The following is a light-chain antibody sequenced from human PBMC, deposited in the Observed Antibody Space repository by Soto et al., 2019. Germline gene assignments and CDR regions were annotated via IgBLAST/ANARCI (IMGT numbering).Light chain of an antibody. J-gene: IGLJ1*01. CDR1: SSDVGAYNF. Sequence: QSALTQPASVSGSPGQSISISCTGTSSDVGAYNFVSWYQQHPDKAPKLVIFDVNNRPSGVSNRFSGSKSGNTASLTISGLRAEDEADYYCTSYTSISTYVFGTGTKV. CDR2: DVN. V-gene: IGLV2-14*01. CDR3: TSYTSISTYV.